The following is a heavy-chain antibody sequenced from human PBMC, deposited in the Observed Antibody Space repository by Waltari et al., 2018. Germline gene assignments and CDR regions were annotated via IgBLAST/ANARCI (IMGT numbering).Heavy chain of an antibody. D-gene: IGHD3-10*01. Sequence: QVQLVQSGAEVKKPGSSVKVSCKASGGTFSSYAISWVRPAPGQGLEWMGWMNPNSGNTGYAQKFQGRVTITRNTSISTAYMELSSLRSEDTAVYYCARVAPRYYYGSGSYYPFDYWGQGTLVTVSS. CDR2: MNPNSGNT. J-gene: IGHJ4*02. V-gene: IGHV1-8*03. CDR1: GGTFSSYA. CDR3: ARVAPRYYYGSGSYYPFDY.